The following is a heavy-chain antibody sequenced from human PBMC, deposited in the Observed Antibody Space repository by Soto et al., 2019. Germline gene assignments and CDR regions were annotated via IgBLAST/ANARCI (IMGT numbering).Heavy chain of an antibody. D-gene: IGHD2-21*01. Sequence: QVQLVESGGGVVQPGRSLRLSCAASGFTFSSYGMHWVRQAPGKGLEWVAVIWYDGSNKYYADSVKGRFTISRDNSKNTLYLQMNSLRAEDTAVYYCARGRGSVGLGVRWYFDLWGRGTLVTVSS. CDR2: IWYDGSNK. V-gene: IGHV3-33*01. CDR1: GFTFSSYG. J-gene: IGHJ2*01. CDR3: ARGRGSVGLGVRWYFDL.